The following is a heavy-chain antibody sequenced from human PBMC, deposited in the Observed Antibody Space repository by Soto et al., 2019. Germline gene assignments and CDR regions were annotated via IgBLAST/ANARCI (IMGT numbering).Heavy chain of an antibody. CDR3: ARVYAYYFDY. CDR2: IYNSGST. D-gene: IGHD2-8*01. CDR1: GGSINNNGYF. J-gene: IGHJ4*02. V-gene: IGHV4-30-4*02. Sequence: PSETLSLTCTVSGGSINNNGYFWSWIRQPPGSGLEWIGHIYNSGSTYSNPSLKSRLTISVDTSKNQFSLKLSSVTAADTAVYYCARVYAYYFDYWGQGTLVTVSS.